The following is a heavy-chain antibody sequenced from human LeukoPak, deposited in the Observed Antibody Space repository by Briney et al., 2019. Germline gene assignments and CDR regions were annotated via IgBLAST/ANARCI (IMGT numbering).Heavy chain of an antibody. V-gene: IGHV3-23*01. D-gene: IGHD3-3*02. CDR3: ANYGRHFTS. Sequence: GGSLRLSCAASGFTFNNYAMSWVRQAPGKGLEWVSLVSSSGDKTYYPESVKGRFTISRDNSKNTLYLQMNSLRAEDTAVYYCANYGRHFTSWGQGTLVTVSP. CDR2: VSSSGDKT. CDR1: GFTFNNYA. J-gene: IGHJ5*02.